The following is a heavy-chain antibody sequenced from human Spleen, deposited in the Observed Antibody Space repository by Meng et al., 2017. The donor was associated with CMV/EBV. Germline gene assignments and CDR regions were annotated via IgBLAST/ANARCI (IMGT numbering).Heavy chain of an antibody. CDR1: FSNYY. J-gene: IGHJ5*02. V-gene: IGHV4-34*01. CDR3: ARGGELLWFGELQPGNWFDP. Sequence: FSNYYWNWIRPPPGKGLEWIGEINPSGSTSYNPSLQSRVTISVDTSKNQFSLKLSSVTAADTAVYYCARGGELLWFGELQPGNWFDPWGQGIVVTVSS. CDR2: INPSGST. D-gene: IGHD3-10*01.